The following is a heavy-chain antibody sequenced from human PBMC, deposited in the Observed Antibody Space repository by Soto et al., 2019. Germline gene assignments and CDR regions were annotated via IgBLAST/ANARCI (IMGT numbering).Heavy chain of an antibody. Sequence: ASVKVSCTASGYTFTSYAMHWVRQAPGQRLEWMGWINAGNGNTKYSQKFQGRVTITRDTSASTAYMELSSLRSEDTAVYYCARIYSSSWYGDAFDIWGQGTMVTVSS. CDR1: GYTFTSYA. CDR2: INAGNGNT. V-gene: IGHV1-3*01. CDR3: ARIYSSSWYGDAFDI. J-gene: IGHJ3*02. D-gene: IGHD6-13*01.